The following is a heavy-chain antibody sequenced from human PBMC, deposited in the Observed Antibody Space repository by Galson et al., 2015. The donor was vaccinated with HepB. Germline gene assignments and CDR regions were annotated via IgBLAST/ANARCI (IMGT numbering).Heavy chain of an antibody. CDR1: GFTFSSYA. J-gene: IGHJ2*01. D-gene: IGHD5-18*01. V-gene: IGHV3-30*04. Sequence: SLRLSCAASGFTFSSYAMHWVRQAPGKGPEWVAVISYDGSNKYYADSVKGRFTISRDNSKNTLYLQMNSLRAEDTAVYYCAKHGSVDTAMVNWYFDLWGRGTLVT. CDR3: AKHGSVDTAMVNWYFDL. CDR2: ISYDGSNK.